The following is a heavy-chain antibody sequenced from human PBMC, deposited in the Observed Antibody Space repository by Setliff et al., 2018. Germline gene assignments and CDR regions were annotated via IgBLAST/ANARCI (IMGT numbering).Heavy chain of an antibody. V-gene: IGHV4-39*01. CDR1: DVSISDTTYY. CDR2: VSYFGAS. Sequence: SETLSLTCTVSDVSISDTTYYWAWVRLPPGKGLEWIGTVSYFGASYSNPSLKSRLIISLDKSANRFSLNLASVTAADTAVYYCRLWSHNYRNDYWGQGTVVTVSS. J-gene: IGHJ4*02. D-gene: IGHD3-16*01. CDR3: RLWSHNYRNDY.